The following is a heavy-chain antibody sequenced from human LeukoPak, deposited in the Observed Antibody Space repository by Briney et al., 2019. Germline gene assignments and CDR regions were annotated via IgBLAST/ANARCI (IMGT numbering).Heavy chain of an antibody. CDR3: AKGSMVRGVFDY. CDR2: MSGSGGRT. Sequence: GGSLRPFWAAPGFTFSSYGMSLVRQAPGKGLGWVSAMSGSGGRTYYAASVKGRFTISRDNSKNTLYLQMNSLRAEDTAVYYGAKGSMVRGVFDYWGPGTLVTVSS. V-gene: IGHV3-23*01. D-gene: IGHD3-10*01. J-gene: IGHJ4*02. CDR1: GFTFSSYG.